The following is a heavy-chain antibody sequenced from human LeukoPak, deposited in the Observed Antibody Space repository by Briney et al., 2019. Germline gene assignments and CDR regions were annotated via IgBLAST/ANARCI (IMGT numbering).Heavy chain of an antibody. J-gene: IGHJ4*02. CDR2: INPNSGGT. V-gene: IGHV1-2*06. D-gene: IGHD3-22*01. CDR1: GYTFTGYY. Sequence: RASVKVSCKASGYTFTGYYMHWVRQAPGQGLEWMGRINPNSGGTNYAQKFQGRVTMTRDTSINTAYMDLSRLRSDDTAVYYCARGRNSAYYFNVVAPSYFDYWGQGTLVTVSS. CDR3: ARGRNSAYYFNVVAPSYFDY.